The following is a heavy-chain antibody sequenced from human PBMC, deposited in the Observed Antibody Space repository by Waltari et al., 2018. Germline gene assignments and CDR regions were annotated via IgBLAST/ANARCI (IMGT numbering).Heavy chain of an antibody. D-gene: IGHD3-10*01. CDR2: IDPEDGET. J-gene: IGHJ4*02. V-gene: IGHV1-69-2*01. Sequence: VELVQSGAEVKKPGATVKLSCQASGYTFMTYFMHWVQQAPGKGLEWMGRIDPEDGETVYSEKFQGRVTITADTSTDTAYMELSSLTSGDTAVYYCAPLPGGSGQTFDYWGQGTLVTVS. CDR3: APLPGGSGQTFDY. CDR1: GYTFMTYF.